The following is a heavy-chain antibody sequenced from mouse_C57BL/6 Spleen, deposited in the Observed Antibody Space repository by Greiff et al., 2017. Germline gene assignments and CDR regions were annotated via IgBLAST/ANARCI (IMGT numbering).Heavy chain of an antibody. V-gene: IGHV1-52*01. CDR1: GYTFTSYW. CDR3: ARDYYGSRRGFAY. J-gene: IGHJ3*01. D-gene: IGHD1-1*01. Sequence: QVQLKQPGAELVRPGSSVKLSCKASGYTFTSYWLHWVKQRPIQGLEWIGNIDPSDSETHYNQKFKDKATLTVDKSSSTAYMQLSSLTSEDSAVYYCARDYYGSRRGFAYWGQGTLVTVSA. CDR2: IDPSDSET.